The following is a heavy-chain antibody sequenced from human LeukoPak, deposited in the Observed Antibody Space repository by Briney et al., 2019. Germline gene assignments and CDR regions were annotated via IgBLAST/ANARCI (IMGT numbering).Heavy chain of an antibody. V-gene: IGHV3-21*04. J-gene: IGHJ4*02. CDR3: ARLTLAY. CDR2: ISSSSSSI. Sequence: PGGSLRLSCAASGFTFSSYSMNWVRQAPGKGLEWVSSISSSSSSIYYADSVQGRFTISRDNAKNSLYLQMNGLRAEDTAVYYCARLTLAYWGQGTLVSVSS. CDR1: GFTFSSYS.